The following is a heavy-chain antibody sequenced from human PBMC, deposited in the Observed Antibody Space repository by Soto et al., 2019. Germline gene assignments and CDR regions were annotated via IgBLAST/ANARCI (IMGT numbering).Heavy chain of an antibody. J-gene: IGHJ4*02. V-gene: IGHV3-23*01. CDR2: ISGSGGST. CDR1: GFTFSSYA. D-gene: IGHD1-26*01. CDR3: SAGWEDC. Sequence: GGSLRLPCAASGFTFSSYAMSWVRKAPGKGLEWVSAISGSGGSTYYADSVKGRFTISRVNSKNTLYLQINSLRAEDTAVYYCSAGWEDCWGQGTLVTVSS.